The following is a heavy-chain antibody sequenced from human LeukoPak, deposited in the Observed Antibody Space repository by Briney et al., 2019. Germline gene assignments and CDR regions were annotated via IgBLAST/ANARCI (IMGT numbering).Heavy chain of an antibody. D-gene: IGHD5-12*01. CDR1: GFTFSDYY. V-gene: IGHV3-11*06. Sequence: GGSLRLSCAASGFTFSDYYMSWIRQAPGKGLEWVSSISSSSSYIYYADSVKGRFTISRDNAKNSLYLQMNSLRADDTPVYYCARAVATMVFDYWGQGTLVTVSS. J-gene: IGHJ4*02. CDR3: ARAVATMVFDY. CDR2: ISSSSSYI.